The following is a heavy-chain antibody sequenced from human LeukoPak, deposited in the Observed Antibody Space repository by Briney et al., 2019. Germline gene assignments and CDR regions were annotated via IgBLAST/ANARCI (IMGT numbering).Heavy chain of an antibody. Sequence: ASVKVSCKASGYTFTSYFMHWVRQAPGQGLEWMGMINPSSGSTNYAQKFQGRVTMTRDTSASIVYMELSSLRSEDTAVYYCARVGPGYSYGFDYWGQGTLVTVSS. CDR2: INPSSGST. CDR3: ARVGPGYSYGFDY. V-gene: IGHV1-46*01. D-gene: IGHD5-18*01. J-gene: IGHJ4*02. CDR1: GYTFTSYF.